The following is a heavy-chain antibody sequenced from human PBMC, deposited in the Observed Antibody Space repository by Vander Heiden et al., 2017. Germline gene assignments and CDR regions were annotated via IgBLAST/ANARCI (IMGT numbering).Heavy chain of an antibody. CDR2: IYWDDDK. D-gene: IGHD6-19*01. CDR1: GFSLTTAAVT. Sequence: TGVKPTQTLTLTCSFSGFSLTTAAVTVAWFRQAPGKALEWLAPIYWDDDKRYSPSLRSRLTITKDTSKSQVVLTMTNMDPVDTATYYCAKGWGTVAGDFFDYWGQGILVSVSS. J-gene: IGHJ4*02. V-gene: IGHV2-5*02. CDR3: AKGWGTVAGDFFDY.